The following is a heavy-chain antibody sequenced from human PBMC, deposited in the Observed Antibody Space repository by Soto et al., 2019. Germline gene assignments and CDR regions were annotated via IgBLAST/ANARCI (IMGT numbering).Heavy chain of an antibody. CDR1: GGSISSGDYY. V-gene: IGHV4-30-4*02. Sequence: SETLSLTCTVSGGSISSGDYYWSWIRQPPGKGLEWIGYIYYSGSTYYNPSLKSRVTISVDTSKNQLSLNLSSVTAADTAVYYCARVSTVTKLDYWGHGMLVTSPQ. CDR2: IYYSGST. CDR3: ARVSTVTKLDY. D-gene: IGHD4-17*01. J-gene: IGHJ4*01.